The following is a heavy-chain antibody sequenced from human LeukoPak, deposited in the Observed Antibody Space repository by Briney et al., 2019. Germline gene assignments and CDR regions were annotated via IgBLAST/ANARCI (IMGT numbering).Heavy chain of an antibody. CDR1: GFTFSSYS. J-gene: IGHJ6*04. Sequence: GGSLRLSCAASGFTFSSYSMNWVRQAPGKGLEWVSSISSSSSYIYYADSVKGRFTISRDNAKNSLYLQMNSLRAEATAVYYCARDYGSGSYDYYGMDVWGKGTTVTVSS. CDR3: ARDYGSGSYDYYGMDV. V-gene: IGHV3-21*01. CDR2: ISSSSSYI. D-gene: IGHD3-10*01.